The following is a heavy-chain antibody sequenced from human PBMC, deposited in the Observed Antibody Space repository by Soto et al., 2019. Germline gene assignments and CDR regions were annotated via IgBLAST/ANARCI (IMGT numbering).Heavy chain of an antibody. J-gene: IGHJ5*01. D-gene: IGHD3-10*02. CDR1: GYSITSSSF. V-gene: IGHV4-38-2*01. CDR3: AGPGAMFGAVDS. Sequence: QVQLQESGPGLVKPSETLSLTCAVSGYSITSSSFWGWIRQPPGKGLEWIGSILLGGTTYYDPSLKSRVTISLDTSRNGCSLRLTSGTAAGTAVYYCAGPGAMFGAVDSWGQGALVTVST. CDR2: ILLGGTT.